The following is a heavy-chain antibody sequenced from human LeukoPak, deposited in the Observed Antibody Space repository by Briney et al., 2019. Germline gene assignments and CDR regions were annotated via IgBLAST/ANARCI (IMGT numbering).Heavy chain of an antibody. Sequence: ASVKVSCKASGYTFTGYDINWVRQATGQGLEWMGWMNPNSGNTGYAQKFQGRVTMTTDRSTSTAYMELRSLISDDTAVYYCARGDYGDYWGQGTLVTVSS. V-gene: IGHV1-8*02. CDR1: GYTFTGYD. CDR3: ARGDYGDY. J-gene: IGHJ4*02. CDR2: MNPNSGNT.